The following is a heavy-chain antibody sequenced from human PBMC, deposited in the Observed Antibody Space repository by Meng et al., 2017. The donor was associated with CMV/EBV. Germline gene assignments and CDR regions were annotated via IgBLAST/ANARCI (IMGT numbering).Heavy chain of an antibody. D-gene: IGHD3-22*01. V-gene: IGHV4-34*01. CDR2: INHSGST. Sequence: VHLKQWGAGLLMPSETLSLTCAFYGGSFSGYYWSWIRQPPGKGLEWIGEINHSGSTNYNPSLKSRVTISVDTSKNQFSLKLSSVTAADTAVYYCARVWDSGWDYWGQGTLVTVSS. CDR1: GGSFSGYY. CDR3: ARVWDSGWDY. J-gene: IGHJ4*02.